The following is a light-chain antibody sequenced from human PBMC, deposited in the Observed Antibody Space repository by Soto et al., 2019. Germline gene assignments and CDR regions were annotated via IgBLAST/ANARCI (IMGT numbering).Light chain of an antibody. CDR3: AAWDDSLSVLYV. V-gene: IGLV1-47*01. CDR2: RNN. CDR1: SSNIGSNY. J-gene: IGLJ1*01. Sequence: QSVLTQPPSASGTPGQRVTISCSGSSSNIGSNYVYWYQQLPGTAPKLLIYRNNQRPSGVPDRFSGSKSGTSDSLAISGLRSEAEADYYCAAWDDSLSVLYVFGTGTKLTVL.